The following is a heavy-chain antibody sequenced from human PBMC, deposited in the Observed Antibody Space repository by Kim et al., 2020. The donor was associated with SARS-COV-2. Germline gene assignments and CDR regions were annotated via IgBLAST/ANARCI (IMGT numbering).Heavy chain of an antibody. J-gene: IGHJ5*02. CDR3: ARNLRYSSSWYFVPSNNWFDP. Sequence: SETLSLTCAVYGGSFSGYYWSWIRQPPGKGLEWIGEINHSGSTNYNPSLKSRVTISVDTSKNQFSLKLSSVTAADTAVYYCARNLRYSSSWYFVPSNNWFDPWGQGALVTVSS. D-gene: IGHD6-13*01. CDR2: INHSGST. V-gene: IGHV4-34*01. CDR1: GGSFSGYY.